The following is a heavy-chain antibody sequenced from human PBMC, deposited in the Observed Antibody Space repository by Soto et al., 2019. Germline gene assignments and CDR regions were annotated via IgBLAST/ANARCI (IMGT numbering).Heavy chain of an antibody. CDR1: GGTFSSYA. CDR2: IIPIFGTA. Sequence: GASVKVSCKASGGTFSSYAISWVRQAPGQGLEWMGGIIPIFGTANYAQKFQGRVTITADESTSTAYMELSSLRSEDTAVYYCARVGVGSSWFGHWFDPWGQGTLVTVSS. J-gene: IGHJ5*02. D-gene: IGHD6-13*01. V-gene: IGHV1-69*13. CDR3: ARVGVGSSWFGHWFDP.